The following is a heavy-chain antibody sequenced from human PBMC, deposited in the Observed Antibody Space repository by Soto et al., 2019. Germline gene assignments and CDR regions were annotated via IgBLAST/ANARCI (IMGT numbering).Heavy chain of an antibody. Sequence: QVQLVESGGGVVQPGRSLRLSCAASGFTFSSSGMHWVRQAPGKGLEWVAVIWYDGSNKFYADSVKGRFTISRDNSKNTLYLQMNSLRVEDMAVYYWAREGPDFATDYWGQGTLVTVSS. CDR2: IWYDGSNK. CDR1: GFTFSSSG. V-gene: IGHV3-33*01. J-gene: IGHJ4*02. D-gene: IGHD2-21*02. CDR3: AREGPDFATDY.